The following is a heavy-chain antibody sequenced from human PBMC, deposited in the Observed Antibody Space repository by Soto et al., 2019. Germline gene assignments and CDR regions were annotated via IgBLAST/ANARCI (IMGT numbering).Heavy chain of an antibody. J-gene: IGHJ6*02. CDR3: ARDLWYGDYGNYYYGMDV. CDR2: ISYDGSNK. CDR1: GFTFSSYA. V-gene: IGHV3-30-3*01. D-gene: IGHD4-17*01. Sequence: QVQLVESGGGVVQPGRSPRLSCAASGFTFSSYAMHWVRQAPGKGLEWVAVISYDGSNKYYADSVKGRFTISRDNSKNTLYLQMNSLRAEDTAVYYCARDLWYGDYGNYYYGMDVWGQGTTVTVSS.